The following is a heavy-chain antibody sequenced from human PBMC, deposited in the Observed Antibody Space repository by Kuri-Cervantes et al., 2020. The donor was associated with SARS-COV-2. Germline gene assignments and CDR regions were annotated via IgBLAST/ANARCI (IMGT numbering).Heavy chain of an antibody. CDR2: ISSTSSYK. CDR1: GFTFSSYS. CDR3: ARGYLGPLHP. D-gene: IGHD3-10*01. V-gene: IGHV3-21*01. J-gene: IGHJ5*02. Sequence: GGSLRLSCAASGFTFSSYSMNWVRQAPGKGLEWVSYISSTSSYKYSADSVEGRFTISRDNAKNSLYLQMNSLRVEDTAVYYCARGYLGPLHPWGQGTRVTVSS.